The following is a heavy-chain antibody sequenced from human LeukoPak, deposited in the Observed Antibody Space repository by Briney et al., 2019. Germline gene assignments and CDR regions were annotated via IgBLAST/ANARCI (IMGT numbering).Heavy chain of an antibody. V-gene: IGHV1-69*01. D-gene: IGHD1-26*01. Sequence: GTSVKVSCKASGGTFSSYAISWVRQAPGQGLEWMGGIIPIFGTANYAQKFQGRVTITADESTSTAYMELSSLRSEDTAVYYCARWRGSYPYYYYYYMDVWGKGTTVTVSS. J-gene: IGHJ6*03. CDR1: GGTFSSYA. CDR3: ARWRGSYPYYYYYYMDV. CDR2: IIPIFGTA.